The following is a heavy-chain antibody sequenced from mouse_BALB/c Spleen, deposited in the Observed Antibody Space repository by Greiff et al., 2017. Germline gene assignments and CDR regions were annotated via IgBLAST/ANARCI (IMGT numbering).Heavy chain of an antibody. Sequence: QVQLKQSGPGLVQPSQSLSITCTVSGFSLTSYGVPWVRQSPGKGLEWLGVIWSGGSTDYNAAFISRLSISKDNSKCQVFFKMNSLQADDTAIYYCAREAYRYPYAMDYWGQGTSVTVSS. CDR1: GFSLTSYG. CDR3: AREAYRYPYAMDY. J-gene: IGHJ4*01. D-gene: IGHD2-14*01. CDR2: IWSGGST. V-gene: IGHV2-4-1*01.